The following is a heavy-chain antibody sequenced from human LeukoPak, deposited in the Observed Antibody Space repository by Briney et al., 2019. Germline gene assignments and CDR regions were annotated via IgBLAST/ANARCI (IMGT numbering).Heavy chain of an antibody. CDR1: GGSISSYY. D-gene: IGHD3-22*01. V-gene: IGHV4-59*08. Sequence: SETLSLTCTVSGGSISSYYWSWVRQPPGKGLEWIGYIYYTGATKYNPSLKSRVTISLDTSKNHFSLKLSSVTAVDTAVYYCARVQDYYDVSGYYLYYFDFWGQGTLVTVSS. CDR3: ARVQDYYDVSGYYLYYFDF. CDR2: IYYTGAT. J-gene: IGHJ4*02.